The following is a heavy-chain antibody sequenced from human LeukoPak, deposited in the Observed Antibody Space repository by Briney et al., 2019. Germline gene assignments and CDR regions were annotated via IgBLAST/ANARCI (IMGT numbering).Heavy chain of an antibody. CDR3: ASQAGGDSSGYWSFDY. D-gene: IGHD3-22*01. V-gene: IGHV4-34*01. CDR1: GGSISSYY. Sequence: SETLSLTCTVSGGSISSYYWSWIRQPPGKGLEWIGEINHSGSTNYNPSLKSRVTISVDTSKNQFSLKLSSVTAADTAVYYCASQAGGDSSGYWSFDYWGQGTLVTVSS. J-gene: IGHJ4*02. CDR2: INHSGST.